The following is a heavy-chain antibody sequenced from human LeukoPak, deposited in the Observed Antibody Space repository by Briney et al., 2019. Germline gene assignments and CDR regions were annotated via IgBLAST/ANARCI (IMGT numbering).Heavy chain of an antibody. J-gene: IGHJ4*02. V-gene: IGHV4-30-4*08. CDR3: ARQRRTGDLG. CDR1: GGSIRSGNYY. Sequence: SETLSLTCTVSGGSIRSGNYYWSWIRQPPGKGLEWIGYIYYTGSTYYNPSLRSRVTISVDTSNNQFSLKLSSVTAADTAVYYCARQRRTGDLGWGQGILVTVSS. CDR2: IYYTGST. D-gene: IGHD7-27*01.